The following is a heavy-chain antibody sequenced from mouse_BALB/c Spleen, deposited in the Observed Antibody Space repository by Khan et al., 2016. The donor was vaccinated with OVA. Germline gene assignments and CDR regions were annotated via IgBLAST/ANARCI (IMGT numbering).Heavy chain of an antibody. CDR2: IWSDGRT. CDR1: GFSLTNFG. Sequence: QVQLQQSGPDLVAPSQSLSITCTVSGFSLTNFGVHWVRQPPGKGLEWLVVIWSDGRTTYNSALKSRLSISKDNSKSQVFLKMNSLQTDDTAMYYCAKHRFGYFDVWGAGTTVTVSS. J-gene: IGHJ1*01. V-gene: IGHV2-6-2*01. CDR3: AKHRFGYFDV.